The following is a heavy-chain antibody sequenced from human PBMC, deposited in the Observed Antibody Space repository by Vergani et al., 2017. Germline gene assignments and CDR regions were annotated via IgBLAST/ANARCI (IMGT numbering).Heavy chain of an antibody. V-gene: IGHV4-39*01. CDR1: GGSISSSSYY. Sequence: QLQLQESGPGLVKPSETLSLTCTVSGGSISSSSYYWGWLRQPPGKGLEWIGCIYYSGSTYYNPSLKSRVTVSVDTSKNPFSLKLSSVTAADTAVYYCARSGDPEPPYYFDYWGQGTLVTVSS. J-gene: IGHJ4*02. D-gene: IGHD3-10*01. CDR3: ARSGDPEPPYYFDY. CDR2: IYYSGST.